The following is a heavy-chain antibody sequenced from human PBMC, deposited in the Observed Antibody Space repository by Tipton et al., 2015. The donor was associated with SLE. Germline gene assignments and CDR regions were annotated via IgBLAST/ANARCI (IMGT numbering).Heavy chain of an antibody. V-gene: IGHV4-39*07. CDR1: DGSFSSSCYY. D-gene: IGHD3-10*01. CDR2: LYYSGTT. J-gene: IGHJ4*02. CDR3: ARGEVESCYYGSRSKSPFDF. Sequence: TPSLTCTVSDGSFSSSCYYWGWIRQPPGKGLEWIGNLYYSGTTYYSPSLKSRVTISGDTSKTQFSLRLRSVTAADTAVYYCARGEVESCYYGSRSKSPFDFWGQGTLVTVSS.